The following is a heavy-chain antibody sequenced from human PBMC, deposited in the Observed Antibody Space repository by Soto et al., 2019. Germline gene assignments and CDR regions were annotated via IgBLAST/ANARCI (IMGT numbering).Heavy chain of an antibody. CDR3: ARESTVVTLRTFDI. V-gene: IGHV4-4*07. J-gene: IGHJ3*02. D-gene: IGHD2-21*02. CDR2: IYTSGST. CDR1: GGSISSYF. Sequence: SETLSLTCPVSGGSISSYFCSWIRQPAGKGLEWIGRIYTSGSTNYNPSLKSRVTMSVDTSKNQFSLKLSSVTAADTAVYYCARESTVVTLRTFDIWGQGTMVTVSS.